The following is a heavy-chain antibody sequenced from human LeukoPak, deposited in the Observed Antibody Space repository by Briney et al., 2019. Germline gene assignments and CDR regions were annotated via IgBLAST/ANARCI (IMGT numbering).Heavy chain of an antibody. V-gene: IGHV3-53*01. CDR1: GFTVSSTY. D-gene: IGHD4-11*01. Sequence: GGSLRLSCTSSGFTVSSTYISWVRQAPGKGLEWVSVIYSGGSTDYADSVKDRFTISRDASKNTVFLQMNSLRVEDTAVYHCARGPTRYYFDYWGQGALVTVSS. CDR2: IYSGGST. CDR3: ARGPTRYYFDY. J-gene: IGHJ4*02.